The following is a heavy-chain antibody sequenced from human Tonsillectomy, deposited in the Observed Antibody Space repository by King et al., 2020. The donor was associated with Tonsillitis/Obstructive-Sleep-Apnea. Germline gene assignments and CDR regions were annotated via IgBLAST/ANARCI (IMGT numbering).Heavy chain of an antibody. V-gene: IGHV3-23*04. CDR2: FSHNGGDT. CDR3: ARDHILDQ. Sequence: VQLVESGGGLVQPGGSLRLSCAASGFTVRRYAMSWVRQAPGKGLEWVSGFSHNGGDTNYADSVKGRFTISRDNSKNTLYLQMNSLTVEDTAVYYCARDHILDQGGQGTLVTVSS. D-gene: IGHD3/OR15-3a*01. CDR1: GFTVRRYA. J-gene: IGHJ4*02.